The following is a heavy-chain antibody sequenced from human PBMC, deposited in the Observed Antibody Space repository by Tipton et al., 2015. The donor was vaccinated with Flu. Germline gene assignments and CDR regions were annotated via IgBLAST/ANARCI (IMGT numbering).Heavy chain of an antibody. CDR1: AEAFRSCD. J-gene: IGHJ6*02. V-gene: IGHV1-8*01. Sequence: QLVQSGAEVKNPGASVKVSCKASAEAFRSCDIIWVRQATGQGLEWMGWMNPSNGNTGYAQKFQGRITMTRDTSIDTAYMELSSLRSEDTAVYYCAKSQGRPSRYYGMDVWVQWTTVTVSS. CDR2: MNPSNGNT. CDR3: AKSQGRPSRYYGMDV.